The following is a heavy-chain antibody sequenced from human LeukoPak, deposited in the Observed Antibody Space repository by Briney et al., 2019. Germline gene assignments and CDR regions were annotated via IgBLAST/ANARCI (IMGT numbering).Heavy chain of an antibody. CDR1: GFTFSNAW. V-gene: IGHV3-48*04. CDR3: AREGNYYMDV. J-gene: IGHJ6*04. CDR2: ISGSGSRT. Sequence: GGSLRLSCAASGFTFSNAWMNWVRQAPGKGLECVADISGSGSRTYYADSVKGRFTISRDNSKNSLYLQMNNLRVEDTAVYYCAREGNYYMDVWGKGTTVTISS. D-gene: IGHD3-10*01.